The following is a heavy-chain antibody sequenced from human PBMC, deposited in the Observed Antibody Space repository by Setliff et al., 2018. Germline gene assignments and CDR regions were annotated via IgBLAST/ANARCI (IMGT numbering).Heavy chain of an antibody. V-gene: IGHV4-34*01. CDR1: GGSFSTYY. Sequence: PSETLSLTCAVYGGSFSTYYWIWIRQPPGKGLEWIGEINHSGSTNYNPSLKSRVTISVDTSKNQFSLKLSSVTAADTAMYYCARDGDYFGSGNRFDPWGQGTLVTVSS. CDR2: INHSGST. D-gene: IGHD3-10*01. CDR3: ARDGDYFGSGNRFDP. J-gene: IGHJ5*02.